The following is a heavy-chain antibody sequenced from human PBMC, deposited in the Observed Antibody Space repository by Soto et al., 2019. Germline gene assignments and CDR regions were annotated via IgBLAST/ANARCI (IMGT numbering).Heavy chain of an antibody. CDR3: VNWNDEDVD. D-gene: IGHD1-1*01. V-gene: IGHV3-23*01. Sequence: EVVLLESGGGLAQPGGSLRLSCVASGSPFSNYAMNWVRQAPGKGLEWVAIISGTAVSTDYADSVKGRYTISRDNSKNTVSLQMDKLRVEDTAIYFCVNWNDEDVDWGQGTLVAVSS. CDR1: GSPFSNYA. CDR2: ISGTAVST. J-gene: IGHJ4*01.